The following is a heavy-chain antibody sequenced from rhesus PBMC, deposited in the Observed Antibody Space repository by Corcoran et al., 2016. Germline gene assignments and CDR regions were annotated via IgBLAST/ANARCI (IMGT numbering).Heavy chain of an antibody. V-gene: IGHV4-80*01. D-gene: IGHD1-20*01. CDR2: INGNSAST. Sequence: QVQLQESGPGLVKPSETLSLTCAVSGGSFSSYWWSWIRQPPGKGLEWIGEINGNSASTNYHPSLKSRVTSSKDASKNQFSLKLSSVTAADTAVYYRARRGTGGGLEQRLYFDYWGQGVLVTVSS. CDR1: GGSFSSYW. CDR3: ARRGTGGGLEQRLYFDY. J-gene: IGHJ4*01.